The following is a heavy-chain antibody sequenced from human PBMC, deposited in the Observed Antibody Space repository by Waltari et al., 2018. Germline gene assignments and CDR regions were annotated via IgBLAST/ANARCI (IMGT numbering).Heavy chain of an antibody. CDR3: ARERSELAANDLYYYYYMDV. CDR1: GGSISSYY. V-gene: IGHV4-59*01. CDR2: IYYSGST. D-gene: IGHD2-15*01. Sequence: QVQLQESGPGLVKPSETLSLTCTVSGGSISSYYWSWIRQPPGTGLEWIGYIYYSGSTNYNPSLKSRVTISVDTSKNQFSLKLSSVTAADTAVYYCARERSELAANDLYYYYYMDVWGKGTTVTVSS. J-gene: IGHJ6*03.